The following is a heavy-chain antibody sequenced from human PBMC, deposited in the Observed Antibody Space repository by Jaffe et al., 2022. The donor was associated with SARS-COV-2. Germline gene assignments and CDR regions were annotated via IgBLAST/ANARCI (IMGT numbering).Heavy chain of an antibody. D-gene: IGHD4-17*01. V-gene: IGHV2-5*02. J-gene: IGHJ4*02. Sequence: QITLKESGPALVKPTQTLTLTCTFSGFSLNTPGMGVNWIRQPPGKALEWLALIYWDDDRRFSPSLRGRLSITRDTSKNQVVLTMTNMAPVDTATYYCARSAYEYGDLPDSWGQGTLVTVSS. CDR1: GFSLNTPGMG. CDR3: ARSAYEYGDLPDS. CDR2: IYWDDDR.